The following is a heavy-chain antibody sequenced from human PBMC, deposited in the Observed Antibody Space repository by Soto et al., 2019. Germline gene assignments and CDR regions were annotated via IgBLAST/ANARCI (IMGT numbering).Heavy chain of an antibody. Sequence: GGSLRLSCAASGFTYSTYTMHWVRQAPGKGLEWVGRIKSKTDGGTTDYAAPVKGRFTISRDDSKNTLYLQMNSLKTEDTAAYYCTTDPVTMIVVVPSSGWGQGTLVTVSS. CDR1: GFTYSTYT. V-gene: IGHV3-15*07. D-gene: IGHD3-22*01. CDR3: TTDPVTMIVVVPSSG. CDR2: IKSKTDGGTT. J-gene: IGHJ4*02.